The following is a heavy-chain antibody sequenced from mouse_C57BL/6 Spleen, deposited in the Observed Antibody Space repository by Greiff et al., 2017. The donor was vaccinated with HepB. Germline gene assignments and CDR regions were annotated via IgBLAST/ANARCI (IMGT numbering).Heavy chain of an antibody. CDR2: IDPSDSYP. Sequence: QVQLQQPGAELVKPGASVKLSCKASGYTFTSYWMQWVKQRPGQGLEWIGEIDPSDSYPNSNQKFKGKATLTVDTSSSTAYMQLSSLTSEDSAVYYCAKSPGYDGYYDGFAYWGQGTLVTVSA. V-gene: IGHV1-50*01. CDR1: GYTFTSYW. J-gene: IGHJ3*01. CDR3: AKSPGYDGYYDGFAY. D-gene: IGHD2-3*01.